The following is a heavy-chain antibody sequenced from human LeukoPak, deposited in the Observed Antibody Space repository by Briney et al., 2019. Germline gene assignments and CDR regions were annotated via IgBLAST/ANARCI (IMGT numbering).Heavy chain of an antibody. Sequence: KTSGTLSLTCAVSGGSISSSNWWSWVRQPPGKGLEWIGEIYHSGSTHPNPSLTSRVSISIDMSKNQFSLKLYSVTASDAAIYYCARHLSGTAMAHYFDFWGQGTLVTVSS. CDR2: IYHSGST. CDR3: ARHLSGTAMAHYFDF. J-gene: IGHJ4*02. V-gene: IGHV4-4*02. CDR1: GGSISSSNW. D-gene: IGHD5-18*01.